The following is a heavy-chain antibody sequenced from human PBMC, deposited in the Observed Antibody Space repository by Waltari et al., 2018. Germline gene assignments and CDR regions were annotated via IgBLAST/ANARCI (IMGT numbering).Heavy chain of an antibody. D-gene: IGHD2-21*01. Sequence: QVQLVESGGGVVQSGGSLRLACAASGFDFGSYGLHWVRQPPARGLEWAALISYGGIIKEYADSVRGRFSISRDDSGRILYLQMDSLRVEDTAVYYCAKEAYFANNNYHDSWGQGTRVTVTS. CDR1: GFDFGSYG. V-gene: IGHV3-30*18. J-gene: IGHJ5*01. CDR3: AKEAYFANNNYHDS. CDR2: ISYGGIIK.